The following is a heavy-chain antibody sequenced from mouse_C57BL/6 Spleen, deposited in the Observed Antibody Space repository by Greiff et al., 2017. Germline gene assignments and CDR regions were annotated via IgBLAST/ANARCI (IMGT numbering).Heavy chain of an antibody. Sequence: QVQLQQPGAELVMPGASVKLSCKASGYTFTSYWMHWVKQRPGQGLEWIGEIDPSDSYTNYNQKFKGKSTVTVDKSSSTAYMQLSSLTSEDSAVYYWARSDLEAMDYWGQGTSVTVSS. CDR3: ARSDLEAMDY. CDR2: IDPSDSYT. CDR1: GYTFTSYW. V-gene: IGHV1-69*01. J-gene: IGHJ4*01.